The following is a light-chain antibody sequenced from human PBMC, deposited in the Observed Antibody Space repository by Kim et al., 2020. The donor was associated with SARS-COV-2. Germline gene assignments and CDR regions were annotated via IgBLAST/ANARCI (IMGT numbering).Light chain of an antibody. CDR2: AKN. CDR3: NCRDSSGIGV. J-gene: IGLJ3*02. CDR1: SLRKFY. Sequence: VALGQTVRITCQGDSLRKFYASWYQKKPGQAPTLVIYAKNNRPFVIPDRFSGSTSGNTVSLTITGAQAEDEADYYCNCRDSSGIGVFGGGTKLTVL. V-gene: IGLV3-19*01.